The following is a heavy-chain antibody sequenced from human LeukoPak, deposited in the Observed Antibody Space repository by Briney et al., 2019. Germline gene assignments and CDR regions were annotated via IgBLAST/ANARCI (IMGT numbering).Heavy chain of an antibody. CDR1: GYTFTGYY. J-gene: IGHJ3*02. V-gene: IGHV1-2*02. Sequence: ASVEVSCKASGYTFTGYYMHWVRQAPGQGLEWMGWINPNSGGTNYAQKFQGRVTMTRDTSISTAYMELSRLRSDDTAVYYCARDMQLADAFDIWGQGTMVTVSS. CDR2: INPNSGGT. D-gene: IGHD6-13*01. CDR3: ARDMQLADAFDI.